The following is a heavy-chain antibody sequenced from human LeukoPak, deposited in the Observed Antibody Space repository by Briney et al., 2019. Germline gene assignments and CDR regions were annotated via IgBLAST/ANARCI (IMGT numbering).Heavy chain of an antibody. D-gene: IGHD3-22*01. Sequence: ASVKVSCKASGYTFTSYDINWVRQATGQGIEWMGWMNPNSGNTGYAQKFQGRVTMTRNTSISTAYMELSSLRSEDTAVYYCARGKIGKGGPRWFDPWGQGTLVTVSS. V-gene: IGHV1-8*01. J-gene: IGHJ5*02. CDR2: MNPNSGNT. CDR1: GYTFTSYD. CDR3: ARGKIGKGGPRWFDP.